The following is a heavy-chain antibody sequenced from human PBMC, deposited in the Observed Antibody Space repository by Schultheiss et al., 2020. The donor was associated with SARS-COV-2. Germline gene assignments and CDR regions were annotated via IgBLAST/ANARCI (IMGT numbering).Heavy chain of an antibody. CDR1: GFTFSSYS. J-gene: IGHJ4*02. Sequence: GGSLRLSCAASGFTFSSYSMNWVRQAPGKGLEWVSSISDSSSYIYYADSVRGWSTISRDKSKSTLYLQMNSLRVEDTAIYYCARADDYGGNSLDHWGQGTLVTVSS. CDR2: ISDSSSYI. D-gene: IGHD4-23*01. V-gene: IGHV3-21*04. CDR3: ARADDYGGNSLDH.